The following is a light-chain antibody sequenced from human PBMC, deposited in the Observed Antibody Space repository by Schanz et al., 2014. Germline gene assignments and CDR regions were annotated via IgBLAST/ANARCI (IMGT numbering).Light chain of an antibody. CDR1: QSVSSN. J-gene: IGKJ3*01. CDR3: QHYGGSFT. V-gene: IGKV3D-15*01. Sequence: EIVMTQSPATLSVSPGERATLSCRASQSVSSNLAWYQQKPGQAPRLLMYGASTRATGIPDRFSGSGSGTDFPLTISRLEPEDVAIYYCQHYGGSFTFGPGTRVDIK. CDR2: GAS.